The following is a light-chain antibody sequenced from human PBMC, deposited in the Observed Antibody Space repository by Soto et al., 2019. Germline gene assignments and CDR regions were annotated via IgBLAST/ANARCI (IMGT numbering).Light chain of an antibody. CDR3: AAWDDSLSGVV. Sequence: QSVLTQPPSASGTPGQRVSISCSGSSSNIGRNSVNWYQRFPGTAPKLLIYNHNQRPSGVPDRFSGSKFGTSVSLVISGLQSKDEADYYCAAWDDSLSGVVFGGGTKLPS. V-gene: IGLV1-44*01. CDR2: NHN. CDR1: SSNIGRNS. J-gene: IGLJ3*02.